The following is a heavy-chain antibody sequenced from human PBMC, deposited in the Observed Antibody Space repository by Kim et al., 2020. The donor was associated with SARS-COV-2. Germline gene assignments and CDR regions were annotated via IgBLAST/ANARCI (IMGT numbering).Heavy chain of an antibody. Sequence: GGSLRLSCAASGFTFSNAWMRWVRQAPGKGLEWVGRIKSKTDGGTTDYAAPVNGRFTISRDDSKNTLYLQMNSLKTEDTAVYYCTTLLRYFDWLAVKYYYYGMDVWGQGTTVTVSS. D-gene: IGHD3-9*01. CDR2: IKSKTDGGTT. CDR3: TTLLRYFDWLAVKYYYYGMDV. J-gene: IGHJ6*02. CDR1: GFTFSNAW. V-gene: IGHV3-15*01.